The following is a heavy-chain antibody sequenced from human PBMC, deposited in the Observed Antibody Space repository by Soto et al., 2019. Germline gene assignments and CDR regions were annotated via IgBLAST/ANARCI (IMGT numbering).Heavy chain of an antibody. V-gene: IGHV4-30-2*01. Sequence: SEILSLTCNVSGGSISSGGYSWSWIRQPPGKGLEWIGYIYHSGSTYYNPSLKSRVTISVDRSKNQFSLKLSSVTAADTAVYYCARVYCSGGSCFWFDPWGQGTLVTVS. CDR1: GGSISSGGYS. J-gene: IGHJ5*02. D-gene: IGHD2-15*01. CDR3: ARVYCSGGSCFWFDP. CDR2: IYHSGST.